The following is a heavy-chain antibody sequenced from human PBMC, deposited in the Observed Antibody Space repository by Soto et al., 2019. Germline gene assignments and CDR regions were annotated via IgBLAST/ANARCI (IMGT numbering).Heavy chain of an antibody. V-gene: IGHV3-30*03. CDR3: ATQTVLHTNAFDI. Sequence: QVQLVESGGGVVQPGRSLRLSCAASGFTISSYGIHWVRQAPGKGLEWVAVISYDGSNEYYADSVKGRFSISRDNSKNTRYLQMNSLRAEDTAVYHCATQTVLHTNAFDIWGQGTTVTVSS. D-gene: IGHD4-4*01. J-gene: IGHJ3*02. CDR1: GFTISSYG. CDR2: ISYDGSNE.